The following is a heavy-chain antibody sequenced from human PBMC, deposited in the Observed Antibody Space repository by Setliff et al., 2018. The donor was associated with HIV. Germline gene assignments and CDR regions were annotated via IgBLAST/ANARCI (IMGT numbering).Heavy chain of an antibody. V-gene: IGHV4-39*01. Sequence: PSETLSLTCTVSGGSISSSSYYWGWIRQPPGKGLEWIGSIYYSGSANYNPSLKSRVTMSVDTSKNQFSLRLSSVTAADTAVYYCARRAHTVDAPLWGQGILVTVSS. D-gene: IGHD4-17*01. J-gene: IGHJ4*02. CDR2: IYYSGSA. CDR3: ARRAHTVDAPL. CDR1: GGSISSSSYY.